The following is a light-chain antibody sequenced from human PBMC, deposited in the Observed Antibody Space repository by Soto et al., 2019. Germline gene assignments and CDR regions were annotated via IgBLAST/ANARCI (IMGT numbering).Light chain of an antibody. Sequence: EIVLTQSPGTLSLSPGERATLSCRASQSVISRNLAWYQQKPGQAPRLLIYGASSRATGIPDRFSGSGSGTDFTLTISRLEPEDFAMYYCQQYGSSPQPITFGQGTRLEIK. J-gene: IGKJ5*01. V-gene: IGKV3-20*01. CDR1: QSVISRN. CDR3: QQYGSSPQPIT. CDR2: GAS.